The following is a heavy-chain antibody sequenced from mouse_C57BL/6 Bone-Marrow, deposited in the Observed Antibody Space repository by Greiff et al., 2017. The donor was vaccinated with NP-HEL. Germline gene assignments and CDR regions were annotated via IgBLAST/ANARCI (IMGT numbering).Heavy chain of an antibody. D-gene: IGHD1-1*01. CDR2: ISSGGDYI. CDR1: GFTFSSYA. Sequence: EVKLEESVEGLVKPGGSLKLSCAASGFTFSSYAMSWVRQTPEKRLEWVAYISSGGDYIYYADTVKGRFTISRDNARNTLYLQMSSLKSEDTAMYYCTRDRYYYGSSYYWYFDVWGTGTTVTVSS. CDR3: TRDRYYYGSSYYWYFDV. V-gene: IGHV5-9-1*02. J-gene: IGHJ1*03.